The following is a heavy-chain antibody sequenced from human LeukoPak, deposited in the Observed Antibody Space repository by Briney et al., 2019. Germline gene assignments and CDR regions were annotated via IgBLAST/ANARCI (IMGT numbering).Heavy chain of an antibody. Sequence: SQTLSLTCTVSGGSISSGGYYWSWIRQPPGKGLEWIGYIYYSGSTNYNPSLKSRVTISVDTSKNQFSLKLSSVTAADTAVYYCARRPKYYYYGMDVWGQGTTVTVSS. CDR1: GGSISSGGYY. CDR3: ARRPKYYYYGMDV. V-gene: IGHV4-61*08. J-gene: IGHJ6*02. CDR2: IYYSGST.